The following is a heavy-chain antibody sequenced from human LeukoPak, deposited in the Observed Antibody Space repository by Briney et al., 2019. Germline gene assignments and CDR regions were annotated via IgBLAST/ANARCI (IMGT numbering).Heavy chain of an antibody. CDR2: INSDGSST. J-gene: IGHJ3*02. CDR1: GFTFSSYW. V-gene: IGHV3-74*01. CDR3: ARECGGDCWDAFDI. Sequence: QTGGSLRLSCATSGFTFSSYWMHWVRQAPGKGLVWVSRINSDGSSTSYADFVKGRFTISRDNAKNTLYLQMNSPRAEDTAVYYCARECGGDCWDAFDIWGQGTMVTVSS. D-gene: IGHD2-21*02.